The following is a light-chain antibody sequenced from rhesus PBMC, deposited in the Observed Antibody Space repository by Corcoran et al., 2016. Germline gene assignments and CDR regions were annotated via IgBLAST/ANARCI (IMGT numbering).Light chain of an antibody. J-gene: IGKJ4*01. Sequence: DIQMTQYPSSLSASVGDRVTITCRVSQAIRVSLACYQQKPETVPKLLIYRASGLKTGVPSMLNGSGTGTGFTLTSRSIQPEGSATCDCQHHEYLPLTFGGGTKVEL. V-gene: IGKV1-69*01. CDR2: RAS. CDR3: QHHEYLPLT. CDR1: QAIRVS.